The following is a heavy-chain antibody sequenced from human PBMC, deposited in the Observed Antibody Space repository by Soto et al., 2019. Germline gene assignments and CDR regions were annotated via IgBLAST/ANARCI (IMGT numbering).Heavy chain of an antibody. CDR3: ARDYDVVVVAAAPAFDI. V-gene: IGHV1-69*01. Sequence: VRQAPGQGLEWMGGIIPIFGTANYAQKFQGRVTITADESTSTAYMELSSLRSEDTAVYYCARDYDVVVVAAAPAFDIWGQGTMVTVSS. D-gene: IGHD2-15*01. J-gene: IGHJ3*02. CDR2: IIPIFGTA.